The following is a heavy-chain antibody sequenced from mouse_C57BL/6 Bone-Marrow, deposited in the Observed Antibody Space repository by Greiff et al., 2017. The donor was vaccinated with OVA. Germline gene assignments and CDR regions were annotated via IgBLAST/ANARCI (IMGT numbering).Heavy chain of an antibody. CDR1: GFTFSSYG. D-gene: IGHD1-1*01. CDR3: ARRFYGSSSSWFAY. CDR2: ISSGCSYT. V-gene: IGHV5-6*02. Sequence: EVMLVESGGDLVKAGGSLKLSCAASGFTFSSYGLSWVRQTPDKRLGWVATISSGCSYTSYPDRVKGRFTISRDNAKNTLYLQMSSLKSEDTAMYYCARRFYGSSSSWFAYWGQGTLVTVSA. J-gene: IGHJ3*01.